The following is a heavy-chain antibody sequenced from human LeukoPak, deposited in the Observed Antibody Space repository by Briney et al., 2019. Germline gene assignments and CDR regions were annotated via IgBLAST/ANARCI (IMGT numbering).Heavy chain of an antibody. CDR1: AYTLTELS. V-gene: IGHV1-24*01. Sequence: ASVKGSSKVSAYTLTELSIHGVRQSPGQRPEYIAVFDPEDAKTFYAQRFQGRITMTEDTSTNTGYMNLSSLRSEDTAIYYCATSRLGDTVLLDYWGQGSLVTVSS. J-gene: IGHJ4*02. D-gene: IGHD3-16*02. CDR3: ATSRLGDTVLLDY. CDR2: FDPEDAKT.